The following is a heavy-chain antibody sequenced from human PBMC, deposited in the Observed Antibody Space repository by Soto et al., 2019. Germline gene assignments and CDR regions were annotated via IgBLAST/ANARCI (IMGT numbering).Heavy chain of an antibody. CDR3: AKWAGDHLIAARRYYYMDV. CDR2: ISGSGGST. CDR1: GFTFSSYA. Sequence: GGSLRLSCAASGFTFSSYAMSWVRQAPGKGLEWVSAISGSGGSTYYADSVKGRFTISRDNSKNMLYLQMNSLRAEDTAVYYCAKWAGDHLIAARRYYYMDVWGKGTTVTVSS. J-gene: IGHJ6*03. V-gene: IGHV3-23*01. D-gene: IGHD6-6*01.